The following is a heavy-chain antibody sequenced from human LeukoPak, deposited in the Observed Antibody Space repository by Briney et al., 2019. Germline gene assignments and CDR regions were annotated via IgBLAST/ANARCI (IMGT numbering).Heavy chain of an antibody. CDR2: ICTAGDP. CDR3: ARGVGYCSGGSCPAGYFDY. CDR1: GFTFSSYD. V-gene: IGHV3-13*05. J-gene: IGHJ4*02. Sequence: GGSLRLSCAASGFTFSSYDMHWVRHATGKGLEWVSAICTAGDPYYPGSVKGRFTISRENAKNSLYLQMNSLRAGDTAVYYCARGVGYCSGGSCPAGYFDYWGQGTLVTVSS. D-gene: IGHD2-15*01.